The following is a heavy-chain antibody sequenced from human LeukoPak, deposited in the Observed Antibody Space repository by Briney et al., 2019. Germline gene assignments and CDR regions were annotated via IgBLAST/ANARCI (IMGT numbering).Heavy chain of an antibody. CDR3: ARRSRYDRRAGTLDI. CDR1: GYTFTSYG. D-gene: IGHD5-12*01. V-gene: IGHV1-18*01. CDR2: ISCYNGDT. Sequence: ASVKVSCKASGYTFTSYGISWVRQAPGQGLEWMGWISCYNGDTGYQQNVQDRLTVTTDRSTNTVYMELRSLTSDDTAMYYCARRSRYDRRAGTLDIWGQGAMVTVSS. J-gene: IGHJ3*02.